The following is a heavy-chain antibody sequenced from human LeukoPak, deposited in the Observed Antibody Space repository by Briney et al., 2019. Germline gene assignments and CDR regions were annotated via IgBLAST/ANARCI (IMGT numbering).Heavy chain of an antibody. D-gene: IGHD3-22*01. J-gene: IGHJ4*02. V-gene: IGHV3-23*01. CDR1: GFTFSNYA. CDR3: AKSRSYDSSGYSFDY. Sequence: GGSLRLSCAASGFTFSNYALSWVRQAPGKGLEWVSYITGSGGSAYYADSVKGRFTISRGNSKNTLYLHMNSLKAEDTAVYYCAKSRSYDSSGYSFDYWGQGTLVTVSS. CDR2: ITGSGGSA.